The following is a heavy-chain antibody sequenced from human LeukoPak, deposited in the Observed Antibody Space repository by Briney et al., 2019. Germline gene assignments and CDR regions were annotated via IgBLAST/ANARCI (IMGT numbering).Heavy chain of an antibody. CDR1: GFTVSSNY. V-gene: IGHV3-53*01. CDR3: ARVGGIALGVAFDI. D-gene: IGHD3-16*01. CDR2: IYSGGST. J-gene: IGHJ3*02. Sequence: GGSLRLSCAASGFTVSSNYMSWVRQAPGKGLEWVSVIYSGGSTYYADSVKGRFTISRDNSKNTLYLQMNSLRAEDTAVYYCARVGGIALGVAFDIWGQGTMVTVSS.